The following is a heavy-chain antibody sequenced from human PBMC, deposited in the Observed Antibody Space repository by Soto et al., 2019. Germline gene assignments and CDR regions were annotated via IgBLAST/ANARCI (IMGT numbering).Heavy chain of an antibody. V-gene: IGHV3-21*06. CDR2: IHRASTYI. CDR1: GFTFSRFD. D-gene: IGHD4-17*01. CDR3: ARRAVTTYHFFDY. Sequence: PGGSLRLSCAPSGFTFSRFDMDWVRQAPGKGLEWVSSIHRASTYIYYAGSVRGRFTISRDNAKSSLYLQMNSLTGEDTAVYYCARRAVTTYHFFDYWGQGALVTVSS. J-gene: IGHJ4*02.